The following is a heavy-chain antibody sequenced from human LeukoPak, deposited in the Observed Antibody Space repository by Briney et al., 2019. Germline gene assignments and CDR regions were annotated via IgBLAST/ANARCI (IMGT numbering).Heavy chain of an antibody. CDR1: GGSFSGYY. J-gene: IGHJ5*02. V-gene: IGHV4-34*01. D-gene: IGHD6-19*01. CDR2: INHSGST. Sequence: SETLSLTCAVYGGSFSGYYWSWSRQPPGKGLEWIGEINHSGSTNYNPSLKSRVTISVATSKTQCSLKLSSVTAADTAVYYCAREAGSKWFDAWGQGTLVTVSS. CDR3: AREAGSKWFDA.